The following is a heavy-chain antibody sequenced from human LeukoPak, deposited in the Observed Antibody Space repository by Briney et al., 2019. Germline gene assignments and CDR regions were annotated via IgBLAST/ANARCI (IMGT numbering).Heavy chain of an antibody. J-gene: IGHJ4*02. D-gene: IGHD6-19*01. V-gene: IGHV3-23*01. CDR3: AKDSIAVAGKSLDY. CDR1: GFTFSTFA. Sequence: PGGSLRLSCAASGFTFSTFAMTWVRQGPGKGLEWVSTITGSGGATYYAASVKGRFTISRDNSKNNLYLQMNSLRAEDTAVYYCAKDSIAVAGKSLDYWGQGTLVTVSS. CDR2: ITGSGGAT.